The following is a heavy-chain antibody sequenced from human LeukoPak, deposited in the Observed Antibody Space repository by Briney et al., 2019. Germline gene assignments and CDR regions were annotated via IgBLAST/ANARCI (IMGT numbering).Heavy chain of an antibody. J-gene: IGHJ4*02. CDR3: AREGPYDFWSGYPYYFDY. D-gene: IGHD3-3*01. Sequence: PGRSLRLSCAASGFTFSNYAVHWVRQAPGKGLEWVAVIWYDGSNKYYADSVKGRFTISRDNSKNTLYLQMNSLRAEDTAVYYCAREGPYDFWSGYPYYFDYWGQGTLVTVSS. V-gene: IGHV3-33*08. CDR1: GFTFSNYA. CDR2: IWYDGSNK.